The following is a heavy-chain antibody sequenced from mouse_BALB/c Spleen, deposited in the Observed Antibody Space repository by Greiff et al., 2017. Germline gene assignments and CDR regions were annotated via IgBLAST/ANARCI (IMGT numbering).Heavy chain of an antibody. Sequence: VKLEESGPGLVAPSQSLSITCTVSGFSLTSYGVHWVRQPPGKGLEWLGVIWAGGSTNYNSALMSRLSISKDNSKSQVFLKMNSLQTDDTAMYYCARAYGKTYAMDYWGQGTSVTVSS. V-gene: IGHV2-9*02. CDR3: ARAYGKTYAMDY. CDR1: GFSLTSYG. D-gene: IGHD2-1*01. J-gene: IGHJ4*01. CDR2: IWAGGST.